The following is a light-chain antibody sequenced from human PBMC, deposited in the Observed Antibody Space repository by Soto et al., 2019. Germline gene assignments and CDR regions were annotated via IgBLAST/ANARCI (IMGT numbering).Light chain of an antibody. CDR3: QQYNNWHPGFT. CDR2: GAS. J-gene: IGKJ3*01. Sequence: EIVMTQSPATLSVSPGERATLSCRASQSVSSNLAWYQHKPGQAPRLLIYGASTRATGIPARFSGSGSGTEFTLTISSLQSEDFAVYYCQQYNNWHPGFTFGPGTKVDIK. V-gene: IGKV3-15*01. CDR1: QSVSSN.